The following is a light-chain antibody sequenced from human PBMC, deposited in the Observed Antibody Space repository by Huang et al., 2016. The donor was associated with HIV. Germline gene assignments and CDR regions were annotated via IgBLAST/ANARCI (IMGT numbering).Light chain of an antibody. CDR1: QSISSY. V-gene: IGKV1-39*01. J-gene: IGKJ1*01. CDR2: AAS. Sequence: DIQMTQSPSSLSASVGDRVTITCRASQSISSYLNWYQQKPGKAPKLLIYAASSLQSGVPSRFSGSGSGTDFTLTISSLQVEDFATYYCQQSYSLPRTFGQGTKVEMK. CDR3: QQSYSLPRT.